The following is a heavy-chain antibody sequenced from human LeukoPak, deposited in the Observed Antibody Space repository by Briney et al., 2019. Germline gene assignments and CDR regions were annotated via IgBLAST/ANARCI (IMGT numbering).Heavy chain of an antibody. D-gene: IGHD4-11*01. J-gene: IGHJ5*02. Sequence: GGSLRLFCAASGFSFSTSWMSWVRQAPGRGLEWVANIKKDGSEKSYVGSVRGRFTISRDNAKDSLFLQMNSLGAADTAVYFCVRAAYSPNWFDPWGQGTLVTVSS. CDR1: GFSFSTSW. V-gene: IGHV3-7*04. CDR3: VRAAYSPNWFDP. CDR2: IKKDGSEK.